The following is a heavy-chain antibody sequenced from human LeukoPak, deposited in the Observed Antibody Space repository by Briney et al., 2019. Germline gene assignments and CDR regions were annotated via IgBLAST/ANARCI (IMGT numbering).Heavy chain of an antibody. D-gene: IGHD2-8*02. Sequence: GGSLRLSCAASGFTFSSYSMNWVRQAPGKGLEWVSSISSSSTYIYYGDSVKGRFTISRDNAKNSSYLQMSSLRAEDTAVYYCARVSTTGYDYHMDVWGKGTAVTISS. CDR3: ARVSTTGYDYHMDV. CDR1: GFTFSSYS. V-gene: IGHV3-21*01. J-gene: IGHJ6*03. CDR2: ISSSSTYI.